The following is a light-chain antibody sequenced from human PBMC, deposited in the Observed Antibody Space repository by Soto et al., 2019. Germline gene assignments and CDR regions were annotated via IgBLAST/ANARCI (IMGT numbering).Light chain of an antibody. J-gene: IGLJ3*02. CDR2: DSN. CDR3: ATWDNTLRGGV. Sequence: QSMLTQPPSVSAAPGQRVTISCSGSNSNIGNNHVSWYQQVPGTAPKLLIYDSNKRPSGIPDRFSGSKSGPAATLGITGLQTGDEADYYCATWDNTLRGGVFGGGTQLTVL. CDR1: NSNIGNNH. V-gene: IGLV1-51*01.